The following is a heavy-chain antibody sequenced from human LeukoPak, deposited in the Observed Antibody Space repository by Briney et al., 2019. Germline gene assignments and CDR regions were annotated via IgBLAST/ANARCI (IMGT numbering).Heavy chain of an antibody. D-gene: IGHD3-22*01. CDR3: ARGRDSRGYQFMGFDS. Sequence: RPSETLSLTCTVSGGSISSGNYYWNWIRQPAGKGLEWIGRIWTDGAPTYRPSLKSRVTISVDTSKNQFSLRLSSVTAADTAVYYCARGRDSRGYQFMGFDSWGQGTLVTVSS. CDR1: GGSISSGNYY. V-gene: IGHV4-61*02. CDR2: IWTDGAP. J-gene: IGHJ4*02.